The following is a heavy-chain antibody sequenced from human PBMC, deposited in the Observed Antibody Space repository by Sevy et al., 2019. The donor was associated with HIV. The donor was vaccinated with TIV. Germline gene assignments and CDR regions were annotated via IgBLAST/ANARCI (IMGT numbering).Heavy chain of an antibody. CDR1: GFTFSSYW. J-gene: IGHJ3*02. D-gene: IGHD3-22*01. V-gene: IGHV3-7*01. CDR2: IKQDGSEK. Sequence: GGSLRLSCAASGFTFSSYWMSWVRQAPGKGLEWVANIKQDGSEKYYVDSVKGRFTISRDNAKNSLYLQMNSLRAEDTAVYYCARESYDSSGYGAFDIWGQWTMVTVSS. CDR3: ARESYDSSGYGAFDI.